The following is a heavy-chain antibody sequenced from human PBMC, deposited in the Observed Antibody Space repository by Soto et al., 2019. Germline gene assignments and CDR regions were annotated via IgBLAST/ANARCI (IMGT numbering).Heavy chain of an antibody. D-gene: IGHD2-8*02. CDR2: IIPIFGTA. Sequence: SVKVSCKASGGTFSSYAISWVRQAPGQGLEWMGGIIPIFGTANYAQKFQGRVTITADESTSTAYMELSSLRSEDTAVYYCARAMRCGGVCDWDYYGMDVWGQGTTVTVS. J-gene: IGHJ6*02. CDR3: ARAMRCGGVCDWDYYGMDV. CDR1: GGTFSSYA. V-gene: IGHV1-69*13.